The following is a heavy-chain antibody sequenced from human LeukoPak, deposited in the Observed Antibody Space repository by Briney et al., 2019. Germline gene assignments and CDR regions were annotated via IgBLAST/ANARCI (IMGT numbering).Heavy chain of an antibody. CDR3: ARDVAAAGTPYWFDP. J-gene: IGHJ5*02. V-gene: IGHV1-18*01. CDR2: ISAYNGNT. Sequence: ASVKVSCKASGYTFTSYGISWVRQAPGQGLEWMGWISAYNGNTNYAQKLQGRVTMTTDTSTSTAYMELRSLRSDDTAVYYCARDVAAAGTPYWFDPWGQGTLVTVPS. CDR1: GYTFTSYG. D-gene: IGHD6-13*01.